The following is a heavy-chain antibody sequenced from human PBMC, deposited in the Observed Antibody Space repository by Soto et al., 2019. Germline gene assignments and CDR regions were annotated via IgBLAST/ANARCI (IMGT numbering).Heavy chain of an antibody. CDR1: GYSISSGYY. J-gene: IGHJ5*02. CDR2: VHYSGST. CDR3: ARVDNIVAVKWFDP. V-gene: IGHV4-38-2*01. Sequence: KPSETLSLTCAVSGYSISSGYYWGWIRQPPGKGLEWIGSVHYSGSTYYNPSLKSRVTISIDTSKNQISLKLTSVTAADTAVYYCARVDNIVAVKWFDPWGQGTLVTVSS. D-gene: IGHD6-13*01.